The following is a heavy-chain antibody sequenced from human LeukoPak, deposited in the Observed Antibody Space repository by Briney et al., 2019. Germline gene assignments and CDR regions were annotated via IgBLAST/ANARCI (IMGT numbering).Heavy chain of an antibody. V-gene: IGHV1-69*05. CDR1: GGTFSSYA. CDR2: IIPIFGTA. J-gene: IGHJ6*03. D-gene: IGHD4-11*01. Sequence: SVKVSCKASGGTFSSYAISWVRQAPGQGLEWLGGIIPIFGTANSAQRFQGRVTITTDESTRTAYMELSSLRSEDTAVYYCARGPHDYIPGYYYYMDVWGKGTTVTVSS. CDR3: ARGPHDYIPGYYYYMDV.